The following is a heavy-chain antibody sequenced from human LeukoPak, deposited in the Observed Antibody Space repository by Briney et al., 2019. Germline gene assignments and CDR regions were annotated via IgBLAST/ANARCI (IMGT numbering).Heavy chain of an antibody. CDR1: GFIFDDYA. V-gene: IGHV3-9*01. CDR2: ISWNSGRL. J-gene: IGHJ5*01. Sequence: PGRSLRLSCTASGFIFDDYAMYWVRQAPGKGLEWVSGISWNSGRLGYADSVKGRFTISRDNAKNSVSLQMNSLSADDTALYYCAKDKNPCYFESSGYFLPDSWGQGTLVTVSS. CDR3: AKDKNPCYFESSGYFLPDS. D-gene: IGHD3-22*01.